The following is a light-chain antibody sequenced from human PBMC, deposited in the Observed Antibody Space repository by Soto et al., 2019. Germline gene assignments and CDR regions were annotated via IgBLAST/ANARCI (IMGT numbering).Light chain of an antibody. CDR1: QSLLHSNGYNY. CDR2: LVS. V-gene: IGKV2-28*01. Sequence: DIVMTQSPLSLSVTPGEPASISCRSSQSLLHSNGYNYLDWYLQKPGQSPQLLIYLVSNRASGVPDRFSGSGSGTDFTLTISRLEPEDFAVYYCQQYGSSGTFGQGTKVDI. J-gene: IGKJ1*01. CDR3: QQYGSSGT.